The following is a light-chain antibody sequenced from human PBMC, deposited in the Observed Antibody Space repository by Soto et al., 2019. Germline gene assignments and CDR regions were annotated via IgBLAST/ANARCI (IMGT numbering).Light chain of an antibody. J-gene: IGLJ1*01. CDR1: SSDVGGYNY. Sequence: QSALTQPRSVSGSPGQSVTISCTGTSSDVGGYNYVSWYQQHPGKAPKHMIYDVSKRPSGVPDRVSGSKSGNTAALTISGLQAEDEADYYCCSYAGSDYVFGTGTKLTVL. V-gene: IGLV2-11*01. CDR3: CSYAGSDYV. CDR2: DVS.